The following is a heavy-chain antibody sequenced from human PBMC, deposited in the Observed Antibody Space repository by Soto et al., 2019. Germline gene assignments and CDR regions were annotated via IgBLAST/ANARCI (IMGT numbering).Heavy chain of an antibody. J-gene: IGHJ4*02. CDR2: IYWDDDK. Sequence: QITLNESGPTQVNPRQTLTLTCTFSGFSLTTSGVGVGWIRQSPGKAPEWLALIYWDDDKRYSPSRKSRLTITKDTARNQVVLTMADLDPADTANCFCAHRVLLSVFALVTTTAIYFDFWGQGTPVAVSS. D-gene: IGHD5-18*01. V-gene: IGHV2-5*02. CDR1: GFSLTTSGVG. CDR3: AHRVLLSVFALVTTTAIYFDF.